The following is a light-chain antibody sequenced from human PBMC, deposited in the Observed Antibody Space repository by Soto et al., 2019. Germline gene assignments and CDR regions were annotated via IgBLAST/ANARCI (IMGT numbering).Light chain of an antibody. CDR2: ITN. V-gene: IGLV1-44*01. CDR1: ISNIGTNT. J-gene: IGLJ3*02. Sequence: QSVLTQAPSVSGTPGQRVTISCSGTISNIGTNTLNWYQQLPGTAPTLLMNITNLRPSGVPDRFSCTKSGSSASLAISGHPSDDDANYFCATWDDRLYGWVFGGGTKLTVL. CDR3: ATWDDRLYGWV.